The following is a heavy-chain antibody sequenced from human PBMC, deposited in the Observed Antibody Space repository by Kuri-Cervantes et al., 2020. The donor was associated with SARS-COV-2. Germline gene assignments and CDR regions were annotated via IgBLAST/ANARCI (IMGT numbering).Heavy chain of an antibody. J-gene: IGHJ4*02. Sequence: GESLKISCAASGFTFSDYGMHWVRQAPGKGLEWVAFIRNDESSIDHAGSVKGRFTISRDNPRSTLYLQMSTLRAEDTAVYYCARDPEGVIGFGYFDYWGQGTLVTVSS. V-gene: IGHV3-30*02. CDR3: ARDPEGVIGFGYFDY. CDR1: GFTFSDYG. D-gene: IGHD3-10*01. CDR2: IRNDESSI.